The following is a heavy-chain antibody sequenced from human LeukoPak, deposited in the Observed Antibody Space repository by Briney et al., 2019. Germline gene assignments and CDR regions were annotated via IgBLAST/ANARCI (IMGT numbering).Heavy chain of an antibody. CDR1: GGSFSGYY. J-gene: IGHJ6*03. CDR2: INHSGST. Sequence: SETLSLTCAVYGGSFSGYYWSWIRQPPGKGLEWIGEINHSGSTNYNPSLKSRVTISVDTSKNQFFLKLSSVTAADTAVYYCARGRNMVRGVHNYMDVWGKGTTVTVSS. D-gene: IGHD3-10*01. CDR3: ARGRNMVRGVHNYMDV. V-gene: IGHV4-34*01.